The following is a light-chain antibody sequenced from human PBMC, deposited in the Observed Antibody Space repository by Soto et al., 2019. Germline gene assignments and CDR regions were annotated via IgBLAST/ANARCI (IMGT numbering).Light chain of an antibody. CDR3: QQYGSSPFA. V-gene: IGKV3-20*01. J-gene: IGKJ3*01. CDR2: AAS. Sequence: EIVLTQSPDTLSLSPGERATLSCRASQSVSTNSLAWYQQKPGQAPRPLIYAASSRATGTPDRFSGSGSGTDFTLTISRLEPEDFAVYYCQQYGSSPFAFGPGTKVDIK. CDR1: QSVSTNS.